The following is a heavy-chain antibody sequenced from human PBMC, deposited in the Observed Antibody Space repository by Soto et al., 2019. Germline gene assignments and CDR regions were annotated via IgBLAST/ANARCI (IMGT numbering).Heavy chain of an antibody. CDR3: ARMRRNVGIRRDHRARGFDS. D-gene: IGHD3-10*01. V-gene: IGHV4-39*02. CDR2: IFYTGTT. Sequence: SETLSLTCSVSGGSINYNSYYWGWIRQPPGKGLEWVGGIFYTGTTYYSPSLKDRVTISVDTSKNSFSLNLTSVTAADTAVYYCARMRRNVGIRRDHRARGFDSWSQGSLVTVSS. J-gene: IGHJ4*02. CDR1: GGSINYNSYY.